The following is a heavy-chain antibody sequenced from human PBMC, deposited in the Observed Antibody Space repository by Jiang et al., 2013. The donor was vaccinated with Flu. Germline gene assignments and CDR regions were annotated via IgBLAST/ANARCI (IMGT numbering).Heavy chain of an antibody. CDR1: GGSISSSSYY. Sequence: PGLLKPSETLSLTCTVSGGSISSSSYYWGWIRQPPGKGLEWIGSIYYSGSTYYNPSLKSRVTISVDTSKNQFSLKLSSVTAADTAVYYCARGYGPGITGTTRFDYWGQGTLVTVSS. CDR3: ARGYGPGITGTTRFDY. CDR2: IYYSGST. J-gene: IGHJ4*02. D-gene: IGHD1-7*01. V-gene: IGHV4-39*07.